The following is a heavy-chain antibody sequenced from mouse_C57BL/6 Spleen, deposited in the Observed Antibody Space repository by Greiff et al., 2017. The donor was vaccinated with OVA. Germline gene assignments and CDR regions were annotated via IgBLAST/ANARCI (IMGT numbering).Heavy chain of an antibody. CDR2: IYPGSGSN. J-gene: IGHJ2*01. Sequence: QVQLQQPGAELVKPGASVKMSCKASGYTFTSYWITWVKQRPGQGLEWIGDIYPGSGSNNYTETFKSKATMTVDTSSSTAYMQLSSLTSEDSAVYYCARVYDGYYDYWGQGTTLTVSS. D-gene: IGHD2-3*01. V-gene: IGHV1-55*01. CDR3: ARVYDGYYDY. CDR1: GYTFTSYW.